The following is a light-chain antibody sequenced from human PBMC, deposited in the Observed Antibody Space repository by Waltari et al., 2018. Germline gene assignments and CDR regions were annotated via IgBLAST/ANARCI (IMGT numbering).Light chain of an antibody. J-gene: IGKJ5*01. CDR2: DAS. Sequence: EIVLTQSPATLSLSPGERATLSCRASQSISSYLAWYQQKPGQAPKLLIYDASNRATGIPARFSGSGSWTGFTLTITSLEPEDFAVYYCQQRSSMPITFGQGTRLDIK. CDR3: QQRSSMPIT. V-gene: IGKV3-11*01. CDR1: QSISSY.